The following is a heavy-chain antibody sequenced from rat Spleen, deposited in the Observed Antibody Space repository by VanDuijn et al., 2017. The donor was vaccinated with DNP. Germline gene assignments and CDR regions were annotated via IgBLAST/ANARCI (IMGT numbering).Heavy chain of an antibody. CDR3: AKVGSPGYFDY. V-gene: IGHV5-25*01. J-gene: IGHJ2*01. CDR2: MSTGGDDT. Sequence: EVQLVESGGGLVQPGRSLKLSCAVSGFTFSDYYMAWVRQTPTKGLEWVASMSTGGDDTYYRDSVRGRFTISRDNAKSSLYLQIDSLRSEDTSTYYCAKVGSPGYFDYWGQGVMVTLSS. CDR1: GFTFSDYY. D-gene: IGHD5-1*01.